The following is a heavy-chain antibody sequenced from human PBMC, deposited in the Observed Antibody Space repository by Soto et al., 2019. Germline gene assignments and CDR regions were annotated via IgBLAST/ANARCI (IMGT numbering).Heavy chain of an antibody. CDR2: INHSGST. CDR3: ARVASGWQYYYFDF. CDR1: GGSFSPYF. V-gene: IGHV4-34*01. Sequence: QGQLQQWGAGLLKPSETLSLTCAVYGGSFSPYFWSWIRQPPGKGLEWIGEINHSGSTNYNPSLTRRATLSVDTSKNQVSLKLTSVTDADTAVYYCARVASGWQYYYFDFWGRGTPVTVSS. J-gene: IGHJ2*01. D-gene: IGHD6-19*01.